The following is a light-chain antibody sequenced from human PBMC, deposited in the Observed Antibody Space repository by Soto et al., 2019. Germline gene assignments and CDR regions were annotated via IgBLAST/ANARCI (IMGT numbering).Light chain of an antibody. J-gene: IGKJ3*01. Sequence: EIVLTHSPGTLSLSPGESATLSCRASQSVSSSYLAWYQQKPGQAPRLLISTAYSRASGIPGRFSGSGSGTDFTLTIRRLEPEDFAVYYCPQYGGPFTFGPGTKVDMK. CDR1: QSVSSSY. V-gene: IGKV3-20*01. CDR2: TAY. CDR3: PQYGGPFT.